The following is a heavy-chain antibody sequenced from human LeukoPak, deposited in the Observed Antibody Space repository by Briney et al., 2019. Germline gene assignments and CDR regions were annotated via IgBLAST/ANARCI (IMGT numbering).Heavy chain of an antibody. V-gene: IGHV1-2*02. CDR1: GYTFTNYY. CDR2: IIPDSGGA. Sequence: GASVTVSCKTSGYTFTNYYVHWVRQAPGQGLEWMGYIIPDSGGADYDQRFQGRVTMTRDKSISTVYMELSSLRSDDTAVYYCSTEDKYCGGANCGKYWGQGTLVTVSS. D-gene: IGHD2-21*01. CDR3: STEDKYCGGANCGKY. J-gene: IGHJ4*02.